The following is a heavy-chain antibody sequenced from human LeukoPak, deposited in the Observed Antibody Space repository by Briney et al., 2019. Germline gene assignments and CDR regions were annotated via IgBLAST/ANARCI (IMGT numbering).Heavy chain of an antibody. Sequence: SETLSLTCTVSGGSIINYYWAWIRQPPGKGREWIGYIYYSGSTKYNPSLKGRVTISLDTSKNQFSLKLSSVTAADTAVYYCARSGPDDYFGMDVWGQGTTITVSS. CDR2: IYYSGST. CDR1: GGSIINYY. J-gene: IGHJ6*02. V-gene: IGHV4-59*01. CDR3: ARSGPDDYFGMDV. D-gene: IGHD1-26*01.